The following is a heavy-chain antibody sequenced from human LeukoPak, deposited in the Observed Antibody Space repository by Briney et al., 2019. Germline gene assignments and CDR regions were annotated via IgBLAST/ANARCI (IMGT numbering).Heavy chain of an antibody. V-gene: IGHV1-46*01. CDR2: KDPTTGGT. D-gene: IGHD5-12*01. CDR1: GYIFTSNY. J-gene: IGHJ4*02. CDR3: ASAATYLRYFDY. Sequence: GASVKLSCKTSGYIFTSNYIHWLRQAPGQGLEWMGIKDPTTGGTSYAQRFQDRVTLTMDTSTRTVYMELSSLTSEDTAVYYCASAATYLRYFDYWGQGTLVTVSS.